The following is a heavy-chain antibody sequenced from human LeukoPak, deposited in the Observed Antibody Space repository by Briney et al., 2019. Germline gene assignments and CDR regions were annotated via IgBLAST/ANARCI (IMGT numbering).Heavy chain of an antibody. CDR3: ARDLLGGIVATINPGGFDY. CDR1: GFTFSSYS. J-gene: IGHJ4*02. Sequence: GGSLRLSCAASGFTFSSYSMNWVRQAPGKGLEWVSSISSSSSYIYYADSVKGRFTISRDNAKNSLYLQMNSLRAEDTAVYYCARDLLGGIVATINPGGFDYWGQGTLVTVSS. V-gene: IGHV3-21*03. CDR2: ISSSSSYI. D-gene: IGHD5-12*01.